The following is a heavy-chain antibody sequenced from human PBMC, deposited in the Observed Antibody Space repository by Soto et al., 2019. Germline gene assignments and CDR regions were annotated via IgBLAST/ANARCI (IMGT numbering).Heavy chain of an antibody. CDR1: GFTFRSFT. Sequence: KPGGSLRLSCVASGFTFRSFTMNWVRQTPGKGLEWVSTISSNSAYIYYTDALRGRFTISRDNAKNSLHLQMNSLRAEDTAVYYCTRDASRDSSARGWFDPWGPGTLVTVSS. V-gene: IGHV3-21*01. CDR3: TRDASRDSSARGWFDP. CDR2: ISSNSAYI. J-gene: IGHJ5*02. D-gene: IGHD6-13*01.